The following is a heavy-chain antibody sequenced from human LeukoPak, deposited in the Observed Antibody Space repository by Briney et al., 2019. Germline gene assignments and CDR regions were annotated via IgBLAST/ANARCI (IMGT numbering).Heavy chain of an antibody. Sequence: GASVKVSCKASGGTFSSYAISWVRQAPGQGLEWMGGIIPIFGTANYAQKFQGRVTITADKSTSTAYMELSSLRSEDTAVYYCASSRRVEWDFDIWGQGTMVTVSS. CDR3: ASSRRVEWDFDI. V-gene: IGHV1-69*06. D-gene: IGHD3-3*01. CDR1: GGTFSSYA. J-gene: IGHJ3*02. CDR2: IIPIFGTA.